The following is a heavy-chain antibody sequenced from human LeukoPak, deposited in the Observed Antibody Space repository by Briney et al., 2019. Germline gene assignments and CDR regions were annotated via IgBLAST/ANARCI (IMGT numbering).Heavy chain of an antibody. Sequence: SQTLSLTCTVSGGSISSGDYYWSWIRQPPGKGLEWIGYIYYSGSTYYNPSLKSRVTISVDTSKNQFSLKLSSVTAADTAVYYCAGGFCSGGSCYSLHYYYGMDVWGKGTTVTVSS. V-gene: IGHV4-30-4*01. CDR2: IYYSGST. CDR3: AGGFCSGGSCYSLHYYYGMDV. J-gene: IGHJ6*04. D-gene: IGHD2-15*01. CDR1: GGSISSGDYY.